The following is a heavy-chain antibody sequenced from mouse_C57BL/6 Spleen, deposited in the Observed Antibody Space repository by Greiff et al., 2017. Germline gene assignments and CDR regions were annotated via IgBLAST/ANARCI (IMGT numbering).Heavy chain of an antibody. J-gene: IGHJ1*03. Sequence: EVKLMESGPELVKPGASVKISCKASGYSFTGYYMNWVKQSPEKSLEWIGEINPSTGGTTYNQKFKAKATLTVDKSSSTAYMQLKSLTSEDSAVYYCARVDSNDWYFDVWGTGTTVTVSS. CDR2: INPSTGGT. D-gene: IGHD2-5*01. V-gene: IGHV1-42*01. CDR1: GYSFTGYY. CDR3: ARVDSNDWYFDV.